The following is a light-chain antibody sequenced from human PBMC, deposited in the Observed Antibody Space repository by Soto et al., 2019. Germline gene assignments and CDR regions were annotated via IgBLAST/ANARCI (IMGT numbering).Light chain of an antibody. Sequence: DIMITQTPLSLSVTPGHPSSISCKSGQSLLHSDGRTYLYWYLQKPGSPPKLLIYEASNLETGVPSRFSGSGSGTDFTLTISSLQPEDFATYYCQQSNSIPFTFGQGTRLEIK. J-gene: IGKJ5*01. CDR2: EAS. CDR1: QSLLHSDGRTY. V-gene: IGKV2D-29*01. CDR3: QQSNSIPFT.